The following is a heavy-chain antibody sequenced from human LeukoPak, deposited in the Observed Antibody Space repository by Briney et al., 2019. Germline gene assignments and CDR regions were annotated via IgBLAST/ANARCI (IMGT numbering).Heavy chain of an antibody. V-gene: IGHV4-39*07. CDR1: GGSISSSSYY. CDR2: IYYSGST. D-gene: IGHD1-1*01. Sequence: SETLSLTCTVSGGSISSSSYYWGWIRQPPGKGLEWIGSIYYSGSTYYNPSLKSRVTISVDTSKNQFSLKLSSVTAADTAVYYCARGGNGLIPLDYWGQGTLVTVSS. CDR3: ARGGNGLIPLDY. J-gene: IGHJ4*02.